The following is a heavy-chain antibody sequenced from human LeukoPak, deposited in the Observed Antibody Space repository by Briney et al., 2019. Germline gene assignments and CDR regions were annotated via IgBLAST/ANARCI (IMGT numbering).Heavy chain of an antibody. J-gene: IGHJ4*02. Sequence: PSETLSLTCTVSGGSISSGGYYWSWIRQHPGKGLEWIGYIYYSGSTYYNPSLKSRVTISLDTSKNQFSLKLSSVTAADTAVYYCARFASSYYDSSGYYYDYWGQGTLVTVSS. D-gene: IGHD3-22*01. V-gene: IGHV4-30-4*08. CDR2: IYYSGST. CDR1: GGSISSGGYY. CDR3: ARFASSYYDSSGYYYDY.